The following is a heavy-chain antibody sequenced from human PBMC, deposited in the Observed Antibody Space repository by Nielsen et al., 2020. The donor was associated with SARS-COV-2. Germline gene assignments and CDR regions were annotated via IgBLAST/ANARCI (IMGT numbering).Heavy chain of an antibody. CDR1: GYTFTSYY. CDR2: INPSGGAT. Sequence: ASVKVSCKASGYTFTSYYIHWVRQAPGQGLEWMGMINPSGGATLYAHNFQGRVTMTRDTSTSTVYMELSSLRSEDTAVYYCAGSLYCSGGSCYDGMDVWGQGTTVTVSS. CDR3: AGSLYCSGGSCYDGMDV. D-gene: IGHD2-15*01. J-gene: IGHJ6*02. V-gene: IGHV1-46*01.